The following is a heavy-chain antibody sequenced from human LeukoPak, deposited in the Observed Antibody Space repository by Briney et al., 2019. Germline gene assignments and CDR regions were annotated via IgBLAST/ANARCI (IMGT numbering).Heavy chain of an antibody. D-gene: IGHD3-10*01. CDR3: ARDFTDFGYDYGMHV. CDR2: INPNSGGT. CDR1: GCTFTGYY. J-gene: IGHJ6*02. V-gene: IGHV1-2*02. Sequence: ASVKASCKASGCTFTGYYMHWVRRAPGQGLEWMGWINPNSGGTNYAQKFQGRVTMTRDTSISTAYMELSSLRSDDTAVYYCARDFTDFGYDYGMHVWGQGTTVTVSS.